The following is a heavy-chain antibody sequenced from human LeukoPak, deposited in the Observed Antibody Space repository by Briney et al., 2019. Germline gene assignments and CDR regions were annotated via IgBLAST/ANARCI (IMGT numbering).Heavy chain of an antibody. D-gene: IGHD1-26*01. CDR3: ASRSGSHFLM. V-gene: IGHV3-21*01. J-gene: IGHJ4*02. Sequence: PGGSLRLSCAASGFTFSSYGMHWVRQAPGKGLEWVSSISSSSSYIYYADSVKGRFTISRDNAKNSPYLQMNSLRAEDTAVYYCASRSGSHFLMWGQGTLVTVSS. CDR1: GFTFSSYG. CDR2: ISSSSSYI.